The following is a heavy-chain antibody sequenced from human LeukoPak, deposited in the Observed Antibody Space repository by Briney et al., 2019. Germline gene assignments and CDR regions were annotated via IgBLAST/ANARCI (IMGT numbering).Heavy chain of an antibody. CDR2: IYSSGST. Sequence: PSETLSLTCNVSGGSIRGYYWSWIRQPPGKGLEWIGYIYSSGSTNYNPSLKSRVTMSVDTSKNQFSLKVSSVTAADTAVYYCARARPMGGSYPGHFDYWGQGTLVTVSS. J-gene: IGHJ4*02. D-gene: IGHD1-26*01. CDR3: ARARPMGGSYPGHFDY. CDR1: GGSIRGYY. V-gene: IGHV4-59*01.